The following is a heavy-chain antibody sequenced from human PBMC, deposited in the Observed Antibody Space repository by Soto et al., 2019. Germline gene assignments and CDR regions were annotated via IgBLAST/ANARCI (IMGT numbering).Heavy chain of an antibody. Sequence: SETLSLTCAVCGGSFSGYYWSWIRQPPGKGLEWIGEINHSGSTNYNPSLKSRVTISVVTSKNQFSLKLSSVTAADTAVYYCARFSIVVVPAANVFDYWGQGTLVTVSS. J-gene: IGHJ4*02. V-gene: IGHV4-34*01. CDR2: INHSGST. CDR1: GGSFSGYY. CDR3: ARFSIVVVPAANVFDY. D-gene: IGHD2-2*01.